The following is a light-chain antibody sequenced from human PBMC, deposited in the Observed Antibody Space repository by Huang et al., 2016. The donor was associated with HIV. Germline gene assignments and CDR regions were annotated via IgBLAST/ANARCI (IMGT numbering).Light chain of an antibody. V-gene: IGKV3-20*01. Sequence: EIVLTQSPDTLSLSPGERGALSCRASHNISNDYLAWYQHKSGQAPRLLIYGSSGRATGTPARFSGSGSGTDFFLTIDTVEPEDLALYYCQQYSSSPWTFGPGTKLEIK. J-gene: IGKJ3*01. CDR2: GSS. CDR3: QQYSSSPWT. CDR1: HNISNDY.